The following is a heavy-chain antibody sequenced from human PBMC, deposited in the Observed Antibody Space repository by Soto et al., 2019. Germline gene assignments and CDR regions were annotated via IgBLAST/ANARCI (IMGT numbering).Heavy chain of an antibody. CDR2: MNPNSGNT. Sequence: ASVKVSGKASGYTFTSYDSNWVRQATGQGLEWMGWMNPNSGNTGYAQKFQGRVTMTRNTSISTAYMELSSLRSEDTAVYYGARALTSRYRITILGVGYNGFAPGGRGTLVTVSS. J-gene: IGHJ5*02. D-gene: IGHD3-3*01. CDR3: ARALTSRYRITILGVGYNGFAP. V-gene: IGHV1-8*01. CDR1: GYTFTSYD.